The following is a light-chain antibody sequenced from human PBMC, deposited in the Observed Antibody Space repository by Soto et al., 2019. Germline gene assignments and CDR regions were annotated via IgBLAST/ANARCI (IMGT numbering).Light chain of an antibody. Sequence: IVMTQSPATLSVSPGERATLSCRASQSINSNLAWYQQKPGHAPMLLMFRASIRATGFPARFSGSGSGTEFNITISSLQSEDSAIYYCQQYNNWPRATFGGGTKVEIK. CDR3: QQYNNWPRAT. V-gene: IGKV3-15*01. CDR1: QSINSN. J-gene: IGKJ4*01. CDR2: RAS.